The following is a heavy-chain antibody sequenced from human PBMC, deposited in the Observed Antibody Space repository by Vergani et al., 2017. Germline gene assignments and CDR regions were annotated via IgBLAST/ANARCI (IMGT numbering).Heavy chain of an antibody. CDR2: IYYSGST. CDR3: AREHITMIVGYAFDI. J-gene: IGHJ3*02. D-gene: IGHD3-22*01. CDR1: GGSISSYY. V-gene: IGHV4-59*01. Sequence: QVQLQESGPGLVKPSETLSLTCTVSGGSISSYYWSWIRQPPGKGLEWFGYIYYSGSTNYNPSLKSRVTISVDTSKNQFSLKLSSVTAADTAVYSCAREHITMIVGYAFDIWGQGTMVTVSS.